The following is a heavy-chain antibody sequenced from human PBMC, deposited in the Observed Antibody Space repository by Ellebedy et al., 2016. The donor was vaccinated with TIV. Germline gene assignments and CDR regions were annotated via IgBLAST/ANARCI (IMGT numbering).Heavy chain of an antibody. CDR3: ATVMDFGPGSSFDY. CDR1: GGTFSSYA. V-gene: IGHV1-69*13. D-gene: IGHD3/OR15-3a*01. Sequence: SVKVSXKASGGTFSSYAISWVRQAPGHGLEWIGGNIPIFGTTDYAQKFQVRTTITADESTSTLNIDRLRSEDTALYYCATVMDFGPGSSFDYWGPGTLDTVSS. CDR2: NIPIFGTT. J-gene: IGHJ4*02.